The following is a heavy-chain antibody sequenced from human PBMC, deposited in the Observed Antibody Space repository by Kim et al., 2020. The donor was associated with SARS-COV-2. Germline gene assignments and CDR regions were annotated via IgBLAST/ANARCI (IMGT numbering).Heavy chain of an antibody. V-gene: IGHV3-33*06. D-gene: IGHD3-16*01. Sequence: GGSLRLSCAASGFTFSSYGMHWVRQAPGKGLEWVAVIWYDGSNKYYADSVKGRFTISRDNSKNTLYLQMNSLRAEDTAVYYCAKGVKTWAIRWGWITGDYGMDVWGQGTTVTVSS. CDR2: IWYDGSNK. J-gene: IGHJ6*02. CDR3: AKGVKTWAIRWGWITGDYGMDV. CDR1: GFTFSSYG.